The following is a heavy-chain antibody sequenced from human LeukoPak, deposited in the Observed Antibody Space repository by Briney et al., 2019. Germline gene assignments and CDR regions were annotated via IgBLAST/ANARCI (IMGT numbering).Heavy chain of an antibody. J-gene: IGHJ5*02. CDR1: GGSISSSSYY. CDR3: ARGVKRYMLWGHPSPYSGSYSRGGWFDP. CDR2: IYYSGST. V-gene: IGHV4-61*05. D-gene: IGHD1-26*01. Sequence: SETLSLTCTVSGGSISSSSYYWGWIRQPPGKGLEWIGYIYYSGSTNYNPSLKSRVTISVDTSKNQFSLKLSSVTAADTAVYYCARGVKRYMLWGHPSPYSGSYSRGGWFDPWGQGTLVTVSS.